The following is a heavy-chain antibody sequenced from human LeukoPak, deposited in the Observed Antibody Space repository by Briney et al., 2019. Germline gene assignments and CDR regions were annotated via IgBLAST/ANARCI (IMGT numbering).Heavy chain of an antibody. Sequence: SETLSLTCTVSGGSISSYYWSWIRQPPGKGLEWIGYIYYSGSTNYNPSLKSRVTISVDTSKSQFSLKLSSVTAADTAVYYCASTRFGEDDWFDPWGQGTMVTVSS. CDR1: GGSISSYY. J-gene: IGHJ3*01. CDR3: ASTRFGEDDWFDP. D-gene: IGHD3-10*01. CDR2: IYYSGST. V-gene: IGHV4-59*08.